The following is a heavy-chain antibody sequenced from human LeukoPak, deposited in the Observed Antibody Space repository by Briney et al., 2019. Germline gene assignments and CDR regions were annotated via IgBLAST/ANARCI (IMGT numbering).Heavy chain of an antibody. CDR3: ARGRAGYYGSGSYYNGKWFDP. Sequence: SETLSLTCAVYSGSFSGYYWSWIRQPPGKGLEWIGEINHSGSTNYNPSLKSRVTISVDTSKNQFSLKLSSVTAADTAVYYCARGRAGYYGSGSYYNGKWFDPWGQGTLVTVSS. CDR2: INHSGST. J-gene: IGHJ5*02. D-gene: IGHD3-10*01. CDR1: SGSFSGYY. V-gene: IGHV4-34*01.